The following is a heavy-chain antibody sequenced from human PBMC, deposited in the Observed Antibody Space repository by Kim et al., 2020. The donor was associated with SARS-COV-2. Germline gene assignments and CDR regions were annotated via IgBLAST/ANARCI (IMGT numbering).Heavy chain of an antibody. CDR2: ISWNSGSI. Sequence: GGSLRLSCAASGFTFDDYAMHWVRQSPGKGLEWVSGISWNSGSIGYADSVKGRFTISRDNAKNSLYLQMNSLRAEDTALYYCAKDGEVYYYGSGSLDVWGKGTTVTVSS. CDR1: GFTFDDYA. D-gene: IGHD3-10*01. CDR3: AKDGEVYYYGSGSLDV. J-gene: IGHJ6*04. V-gene: IGHV3-9*01.